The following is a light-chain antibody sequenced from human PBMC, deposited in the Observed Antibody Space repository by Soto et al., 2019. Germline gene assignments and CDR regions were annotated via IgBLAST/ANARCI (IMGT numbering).Light chain of an antibody. V-gene: IGLV2-14*01. CDR2: DVN. Sequence: QSALTQPASVSGSPGQSITISCTGTISDIGGYNFISWYQHHPGKAPKLVIYDVNNRPSGISYRFSGSKSGNTASLTISGLQGEDESHYYCSSYTSDTTVLFGGGTKLTVL. CDR1: ISDIGGYNF. CDR3: SSYTSDTTVL. J-gene: IGLJ2*01.